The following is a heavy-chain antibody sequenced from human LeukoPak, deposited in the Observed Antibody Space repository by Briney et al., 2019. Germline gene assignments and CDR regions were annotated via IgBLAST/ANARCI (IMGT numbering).Heavy chain of an antibody. V-gene: IGHV4-34*01. D-gene: IGHD6-13*01. CDR1: GGSFSGYY. CDR2: INHSGST. CDR3: ARGLRDSSSWYEFSWFDP. Sequence: SETLSLTCAVYGGSFSGYYWSWIRQPPGKGLEWIGEINHSGSTNYNPSLKSRVTISGDTSKNQFSLKLSSVTAADTAVYYCARGLRDSSSWYEFSWFDPWGQGTLVTVSS. J-gene: IGHJ5*02.